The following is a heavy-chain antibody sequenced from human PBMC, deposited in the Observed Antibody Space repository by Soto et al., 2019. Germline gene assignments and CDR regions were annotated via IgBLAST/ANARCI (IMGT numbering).Heavy chain of an antibody. CDR2: ISGSGGTT. V-gene: IGHV3-23*01. Sequence: EVQLLESGGGWIQPGGSLRLSCAASGFSFSNYAMNWVRQAPGKGLEWVSFISGSGGTTDYADSVRGRCRLSRDNSKNTVDLEMNSLRSEDTAVYFCAKGRSALPIFDYWGQGVMVTVSS. J-gene: IGHJ4*02. CDR1: GFSFSNYA. CDR3: AKGRSALPIFDY.